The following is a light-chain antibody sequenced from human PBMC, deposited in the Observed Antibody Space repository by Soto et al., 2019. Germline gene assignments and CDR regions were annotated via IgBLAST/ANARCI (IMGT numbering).Light chain of an antibody. CDR3: QQYYNWWT. J-gene: IGKJ1*01. CDR2: GAS. Sequence: VMTQSPATLSLSPGERSTLSFTASQSINSNLAWYQQRPGQAPRLLIYGASTRATGIPARFSGSGSGTEFTLTISSLQSEDFAVYHCQQYYNWWTFGQGTKVDIK. CDR1: QSINSN. V-gene: IGKV3-15*01.